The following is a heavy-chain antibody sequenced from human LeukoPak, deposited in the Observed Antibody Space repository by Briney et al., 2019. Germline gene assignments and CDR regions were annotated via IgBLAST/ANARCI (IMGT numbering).Heavy chain of an antibody. J-gene: IGHJ4*02. D-gene: IGHD4-17*01. V-gene: IGHV3-21*01. Sequence: GGSLRLSCAASGFTFSSYSMNWVRQAPGKGLEWVSSISSSSSYIYYADSVKGRFTISRDNAKNSLYLQMNSLRAEDTAVYYCAGDRDAVTTGIFDYWGQGTLVTVSA. CDR1: GFTFSSYS. CDR2: ISSSSSYI. CDR3: AGDRDAVTTGIFDY.